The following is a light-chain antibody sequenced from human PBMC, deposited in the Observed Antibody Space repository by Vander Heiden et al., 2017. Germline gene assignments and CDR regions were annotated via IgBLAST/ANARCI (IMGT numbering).Light chain of an antibody. CDR2: DAS. Sequence: EIVLKQSQATLSLSPGERATLSCRASQSVSSYLAWYQQKPGQAPRLLIYDASNRATGIPARFSGSGSGTDFTLTISSLEPEDFAVYYCQQRSNWPKTFGGGTKVEIK. J-gene: IGKJ4*01. CDR3: QQRSNWPKT. CDR1: QSVSSY. V-gene: IGKV3-11*01.